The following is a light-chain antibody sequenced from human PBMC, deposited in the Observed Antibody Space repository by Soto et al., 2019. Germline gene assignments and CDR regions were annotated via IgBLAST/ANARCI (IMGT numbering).Light chain of an antibody. CDR3: STCTNSYTSNTTLL. V-gene: IGLV2-14*01. Sequence: QSVLTQPASVSGSPGQSITISCTGTSSDVGNYKYVSWYQHHPGKAPKLMIYEVNNRPSGVSDRFSGSKSGNTASLTISGLQAQDEADYYCSTCTNSYTSNTTLLFGGGTKLTVL. CDR1: SSDVGNYKY. CDR2: EVN. J-gene: IGLJ2*01.